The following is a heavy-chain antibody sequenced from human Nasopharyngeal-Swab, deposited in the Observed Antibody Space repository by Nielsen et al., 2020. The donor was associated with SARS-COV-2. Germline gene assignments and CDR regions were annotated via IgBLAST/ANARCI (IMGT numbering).Heavy chain of an antibody. V-gene: IGHV4-59*11. CDR3: AKEGATGWFDP. J-gene: IGHJ5*02. CDR1: GVSITSQY. CDR2: ISHNSGT. Sequence: SETLSLTCTVSGVSITSQYWSWIRQPPGQGLEGIGYISHNSGTSYNPSLKSRVTMFMDTSKNQFSLRLTSVTAADTAVYYCAKEGATGWFDPCGQGTLVTVSS.